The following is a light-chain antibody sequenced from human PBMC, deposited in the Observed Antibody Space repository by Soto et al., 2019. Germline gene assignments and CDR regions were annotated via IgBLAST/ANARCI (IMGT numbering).Light chain of an antibody. CDR2: GAS. J-gene: IGKJ1*01. CDR3: QQYGSPGT. V-gene: IGKV3-20*01. CDR1: QSVSNNY. Sequence: EIVLTQSPCTLSLSPVERATLSCRASQSVSNNYLAWYQQKPGQAPRLLIYGASNRATGIPDRFSGSGSGTDFTLTISRLEPEDFAVYYCQQYGSPGTFGQGTKVDIK.